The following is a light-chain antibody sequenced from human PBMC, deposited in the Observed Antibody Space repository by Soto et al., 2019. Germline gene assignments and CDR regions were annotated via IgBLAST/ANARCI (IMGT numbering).Light chain of an antibody. CDR1: ETITRY. CDR2: AAS. V-gene: IGKV1-39*01. Sequence: DIQMTQSPSSXSASVGERVIITCRASETITRYLIWYQSKPGKAPRLLISAASSLQTAVPSRFSGNYSGTDFTLTISSLQPEDFATYYCQQSYSNPLTLGGGTKV. J-gene: IGKJ4*01. CDR3: QQSYSNPLT.